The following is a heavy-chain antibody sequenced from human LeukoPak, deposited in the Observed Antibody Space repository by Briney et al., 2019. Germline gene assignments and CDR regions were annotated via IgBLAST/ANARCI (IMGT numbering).Heavy chain of an antibody. Sequence: ASVKVSCKASGGTFSSYAISWVRQAPGQGLEWMGGIIPIFGTANYAQKFQGRVTITADESTSTAYMELSSLRSEDTAVYYCARTVTAYSWWFDPWGQGTLVTVSS. CDR3: ARTVTAYSWWFDP. CDR2: IIPIFGTA. J-gene: IGHJ5*02. D-gene: IGHD2-21*02. V-gene: IGHV1-69*13. CDR1: GGTFSSYA.